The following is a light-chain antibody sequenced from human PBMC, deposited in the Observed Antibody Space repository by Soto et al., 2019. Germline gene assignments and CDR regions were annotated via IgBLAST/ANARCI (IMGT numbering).Light chain of an antibody. CDR2: AAS. J-gene: IGKJ2*01. CDR1: PSISSY. Sequence: DLQMTQAPSSLSASVGDRVTITCRASPSISSYLKWYQHKPGKAPKLLMYAASSLQSGVPSRFSGSGSGTDFTLTITSLQPEDFATYFCQQSYSTPFTFGQGTKLEIK. CDR3: QQSYSTPFT. V-gene: IGKV1-39*01.